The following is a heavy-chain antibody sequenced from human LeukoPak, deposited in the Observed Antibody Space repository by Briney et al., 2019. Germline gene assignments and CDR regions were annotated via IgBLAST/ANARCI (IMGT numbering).Heavy chain of an antibody. CDR3: VRGQVGRLRWLVGGMDV. Sequence: PGGSLRLACVGSGFTFNAYPMNWVRQAPGKGLEWVSTVSTGGKYIYYANSMKDRATISRDDARDSLFLQVNSLGAEDAAVYYGVRGQVGRLRWLVGGMDVWGQGTTVTVSS. CDR2: VSTGGKYI. V-gene: IGHV3-21*01. J-gene: IGHJ6*02. CDR1: GFTFNAYP. D-gene: IGHD6-19*01.